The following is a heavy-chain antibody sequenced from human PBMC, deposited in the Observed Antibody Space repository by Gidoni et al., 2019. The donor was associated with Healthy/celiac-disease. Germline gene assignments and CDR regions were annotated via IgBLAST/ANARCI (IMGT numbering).Heavy chain of an antibody. Sequence: QVQLQESGPGLVKPSQTLSLTCTVSGGSISRRGYYWSWIRQHPGKGLEWIGYIYYSGSTYYNPSLKSRVTISVDSSKNQFSLKLSSVTAADTAVYYCARVQKVVVAATAWFDPWGQGTLVTVSS. J-gene: IGHJ5*02. CDR3: ARVQKVVVAATAWFDP. V-gene: IGHV4-31*03. D-gene: IGHD2-15*01. CDR2: IYYSGST. CDR1: GGSISRRGYY.